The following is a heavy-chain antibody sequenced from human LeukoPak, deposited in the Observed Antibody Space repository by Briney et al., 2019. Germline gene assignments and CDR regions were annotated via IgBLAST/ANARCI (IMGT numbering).Heavy chain of an antibody. D-gene: IGHD3-3*01. CDR1: GGSISSYY. Sequence: SETLSLTCTVSGGSISSYYWSWIRQPPGKGLEWIGYIYTSGSTNYNPSLKSRVTMSVDTSKNQFSLKLSSVTAADTAVYYCAGTDYDSIFDYWGQGTLVTVSS. CDR2: IYTSGST. CDR3: AGTDYDSIFDY. J-gene: IGHJ4*02. V-gene: IGHV4-4*08.